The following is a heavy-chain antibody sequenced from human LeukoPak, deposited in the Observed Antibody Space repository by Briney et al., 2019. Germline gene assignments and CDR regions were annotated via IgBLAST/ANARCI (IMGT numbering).Heavy chain of an antibody. CDR2: IYPGDSDT. J-gene: IGHJ6*03. D-gene: IGHD3-10*01. V-gene: IGHV5-51*01. CDR1: GSIFTSYW. Sequence: GASLQISCKGSGSIFTSYWIGWVRQLPGKGLEWMGIIYPGDSDTRYSPSFQGQVTISADKSISTAYLQWSSLKASDTAMYYCARLIMVRGASDYYYYYMDVWGKGTTVTVSS. CDR3: ARLIMVRGASDYYYYYMDV.